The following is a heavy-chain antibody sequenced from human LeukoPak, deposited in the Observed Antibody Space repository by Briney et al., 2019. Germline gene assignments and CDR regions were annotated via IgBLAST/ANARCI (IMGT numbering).Heavy chain of an antibody. D-gene: IGHD2-21*01. Sequence: GASVKVSCKAAGYTSTRPDINWVRQATGKGLEWLGWMNPSDQTGYAQNFQGRLTFTRDISRNTAYMELSSLTPDDTAVYFCARYTIANGFDMWGQGTTVTVS. CDR1: GYTSTRPD. V-gene: IGHV1-8*01. CDR3: ARYTIANGFDM. CDR2: MNPSDQT. J-gene: IGHJ3*02.